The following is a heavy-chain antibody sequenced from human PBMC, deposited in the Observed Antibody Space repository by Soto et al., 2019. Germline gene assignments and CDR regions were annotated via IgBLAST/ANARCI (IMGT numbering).Heavy chain of an antibody. Sequence: ASVKGSCKASGYTLTSYYMRWGRQAPGQGLEWMGIINPSGGSTSYAQKFQGRVTMTRDTSTSTVYMELSSLRSEDTAVYYCARDIVADTIVVVVAATRYYYYGMDVWGQGTTVTAP. D-gene: IGHD2-15*01. CDR3: ARDIVADTIVVVVAATRYYYYGMDV. CDR1: GYTLTSYY. CDR2: INPSGGST. J-gene: IGHJ6*02. V-gene: IGHV1-46*01.